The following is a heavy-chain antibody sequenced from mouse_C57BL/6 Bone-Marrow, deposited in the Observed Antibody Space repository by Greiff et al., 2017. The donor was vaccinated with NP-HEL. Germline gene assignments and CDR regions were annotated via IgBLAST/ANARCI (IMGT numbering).Heavy chain of an antibody. V-gene: IGHV1-26*01. CDR1: GYTFTDYY. CDR3: ARFIYYYGSSPFDY. D-gene: IGHD1-1*01. J-gene: IGHJ2*01. CDR2: INPNNGGT. Sequence: VQLKQSGPELVKPGASVKISCKASGYTFTDYYMNWVKQSHGKSLEWIGDINPNNGGTSYNQKFKGKATLTVDKSSSTAYMELRSLTSEDSAVYYCARFIYYYGSSPFDYWGQGTTLTVSS.